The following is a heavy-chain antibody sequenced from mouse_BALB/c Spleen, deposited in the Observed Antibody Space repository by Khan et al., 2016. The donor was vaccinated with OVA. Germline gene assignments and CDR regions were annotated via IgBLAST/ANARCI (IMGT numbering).Heavy chain of an antibody. CDR1: GFTFSDYG. Sequence: EVELVESGGGLVQPGGSRKLSCAASGFTFSDYGMAWVRQAPGKGPEWVAFISDLAYTIYYADTVTGRFTISRENAKNTLYLEMSSLRSEDTAIYYCARGGVTAPFAYWGLGTLVTVSA. V-gene: IGHV5-15*02. J-gene: IGHJ3*01. CDR2: ISDLAYTI. CDR3: ARGGVTAPFAY. D-gene: IGHD2-5*01.